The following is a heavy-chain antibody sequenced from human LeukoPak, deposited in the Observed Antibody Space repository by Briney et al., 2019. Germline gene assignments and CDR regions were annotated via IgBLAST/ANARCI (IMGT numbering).Heavy chain of an antibody. J-gene: IGHJ4*02. V-gene: IGHV1-69*13. D-gene: IGHD3-16*01. CDR1: GGTFSSYA. CDR3: AREEGAVSYFDY. CDR2: IIPIFGTA. Sequence: SVKVSGKASGGTFSSYAISWVRQAPGQGLEWMGGIIPIFGTANYAQKFRGRVTITADESTSTAYMELRSLRSEGTAVYYCAREEGAVSYFDYWGQGTLVTVSS.